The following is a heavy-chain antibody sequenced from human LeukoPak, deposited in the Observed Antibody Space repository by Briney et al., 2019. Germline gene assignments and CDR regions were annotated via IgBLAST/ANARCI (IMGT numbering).Heavy chain of an antibody. CDR3: AHSSSSLPTDS. CDR2: IYYSGST. V-gene: IGHV4-39*07. D-gene: IGHD6-6*01. CDR1: GGSISSSSYY. J-gene: IGHJ4*02. Sequence: PSETLSLTCTVSGGSISSSSYYWGWIRQPPGKGLEWIGSIYYSGSTYYNPSLKSRVTISVDTSKNQFSLKLTSVTAADTAVYYCAHSSSSLPTDSWGQGNLVIVS.